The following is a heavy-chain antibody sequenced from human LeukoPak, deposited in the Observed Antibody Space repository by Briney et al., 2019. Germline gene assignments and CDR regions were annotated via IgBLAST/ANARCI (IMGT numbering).Heavy chain of an antibody. CDR1: GFTFDDYA. J-gene: IGHJ4*02. CDR2: ISWDGGST. Sequence: GGSLRLSCAASGFTFDDYAMHWVRQAPGKGLEWVSLISWDGGSTYYADSVKGRFTISRDNSKNSLYLQMNSLRAEDTALYYCAKVSHYYDSSGYFDYWGQGTLVTVSS. D-gene: IGHD3-22*01. CDR3: AKVSHYYDSSGYFDY. V-gene: IGHV3-43D*03.